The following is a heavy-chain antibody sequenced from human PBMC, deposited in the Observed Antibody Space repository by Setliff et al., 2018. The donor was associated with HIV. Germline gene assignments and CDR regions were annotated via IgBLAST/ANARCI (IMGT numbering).Heavy chain of an antibody. CDR1: GYTFTSFD. J-gene: IGHJ6*03. D-gene: IGHD2-15*01. Sequence: SVKVSCKASGYTFTSFDINWVRQATGQGLEWMGGIIPIFGTANYAQKFQGRVTITADESTSTAYMELSSLRSEDTAVYYCASSGDYYYYMDVWGKGTTVTVSS. CDR3: ASSGDYYYYMDV. V-gene: IGHV1-69*13. CDR2: IIPIFGTA.